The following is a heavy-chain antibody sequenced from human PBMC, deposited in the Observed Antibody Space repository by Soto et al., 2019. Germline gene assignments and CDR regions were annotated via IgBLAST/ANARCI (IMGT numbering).Heavy chain of an antibody. V-gene: IGHV1-8*02. CDR2: MNPNSGNT. Sequence: GASVKVSCKASGYTFTSYGISWVRQATGQGLEWMGWMNPNSGNTGYAQKFQGRVTMTRNTSISTAYMELSSLRSEDTAVYYCAEGGPSSGWIYFDYWGQGTLVTVSS. D-gene: IGHD6-19*01. CDR1: GYTFTSYG. CDR3: AEGGPSSGWIYFDY. J-gene: IGHJ4*02.